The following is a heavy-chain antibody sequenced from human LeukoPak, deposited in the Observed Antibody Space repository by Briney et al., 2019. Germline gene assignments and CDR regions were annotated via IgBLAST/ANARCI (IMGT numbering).Heavy chain of an antibody. V-gene: IGHV3-23*01. J-gene: IGHJ4*02. CDR2: INGDGRER. D-gene: IGHD1-26*01. Sequence: GGSLRLSCAASGFSFNKYAMTWVRQAPGKGLEWVSNINGDGRERHYSDSVKGRFTISRDNSKNTLFLQMDSLRAEDTAVYYCAKTQWKVGATDYFDYWGQGLLVTVSS. CDR3: AKTQWKVGATDYFDY. CDR1: GFSFNKYA.